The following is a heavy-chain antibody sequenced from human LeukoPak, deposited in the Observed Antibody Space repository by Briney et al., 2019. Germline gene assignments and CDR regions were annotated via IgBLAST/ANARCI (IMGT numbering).Heavy chain of an antibody. J-gene: IGHJ4*02. V-gene: IGHV3-23*01. Sequence: GGSLRLSCAASGFSFSYFAMGWVRQAPGKGLEWVSGVTDSGDTTYYADSVKGRFTISRDNSKETLYLQMDSLRPEDTALYYCAKDARRTSGWYYFDHWGRGTPVTVSS. CDR1: GFSFSYFA. CDR3: AKDARRTSGWYYFDH. D-gene: IGHD6-19*01. CDR2: VTDSGDTT.